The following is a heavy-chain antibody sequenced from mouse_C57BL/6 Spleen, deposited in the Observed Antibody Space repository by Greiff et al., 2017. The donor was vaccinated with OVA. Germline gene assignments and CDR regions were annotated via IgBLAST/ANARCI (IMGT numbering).Heavy chain of an antibody. Sequence: EVKLQESGGGLVKPGGSLKLSCAASGFTFSDYGMHWVRQAPEKGLEWVAYISSGSSTIYYADTVKGRFTISRDNAKNTLFLQMTSLRSEDTAMYYCARPRDGYSAWFAYWGQGTLGTVSA. CDR3: ARPRDGYSAWFAY. J-gene: IGHJ3*01. V-gene: IGHV5-17*01. D-gene: IGHD2-3*01. CDR1: GFTFSDYG. CDR2: ISSGSSTI.